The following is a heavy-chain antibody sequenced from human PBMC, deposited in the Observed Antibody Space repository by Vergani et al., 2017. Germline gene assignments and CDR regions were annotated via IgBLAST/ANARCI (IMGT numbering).Heavy chain of an antibody. Sequence: QVQLQQWGAGLLKPSETLSLTCAVYGGSFSGYYWSWIRQPPGKGLEWIGEINHSGSTNYNPSLKSRVTISVDTSKNQFSLKLSSVTAADTAVYYCARAEAWLALYYFDYWGQGTLVTVSS. CDR2: INHSGST. D-gene: IGHD6-19*01. CDR3: ARAEAWLALYYFDY. J-gene: IGHJ4*02. CDR1: GGSFSGYY. V-gene: IGHV4-34*01.